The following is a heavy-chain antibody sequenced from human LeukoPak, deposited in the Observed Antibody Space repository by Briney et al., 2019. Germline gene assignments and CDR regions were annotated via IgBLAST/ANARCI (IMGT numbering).Heavy chain of an antibody. CDR1: GFTFSSYW. V-gene: IGHV3-7*01. CDR2: IKQDGSEK. Sequence: PGGSLRLSCTVSGFTFSSYWMSWVRQAPGKGLEWAANIKQDGSEKYYVDSVKGRFTISRDNAKNSLYLQMNSLRAEDTAMYYCARKNGLDVWGQGTTVTVSS. J-gene: IGHJ6*02. CDR3: ARKNGLDV.